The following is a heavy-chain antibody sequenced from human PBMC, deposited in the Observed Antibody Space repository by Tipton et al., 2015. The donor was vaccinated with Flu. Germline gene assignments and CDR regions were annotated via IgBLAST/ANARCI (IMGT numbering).Heavy chain of an antibody. D-gene: IGHD3-3*01. V-gene: IGHV3-9*01. J-gene: IGHJ3*02. CDR3: AKAGKGYYDFWSGYYRSDAFDI. CDR1: GFTFDDYA. Sequence: SLRLSCAASGFTFDDYAMHWVRQAPGKGLEWVSGISWNSGSIGYADSVKGRFTISRDNAKNSLYLQMNSLRAEDTALYYCAKAGKGYYDFWSGYYRSDAFDIWGQGTMVTVSS. CDR2: ISWNSGSI.